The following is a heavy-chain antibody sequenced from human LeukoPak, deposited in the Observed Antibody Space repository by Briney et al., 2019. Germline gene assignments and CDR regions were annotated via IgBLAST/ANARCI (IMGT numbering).Heavy chain of an antibody. CDR2: LNHSGST. J-gene: IGHJ4*02. Sequence: SGALSLPFAVYGGSFSCYYWSWGRPPPGKGGGGIGELNHSGSTNYNPSLKSRVTISLDTSKNQFSLKLSSVTAADTAVYYCATVNSSGWYRGDWGQGTLVTVSS. D-gene: IGHD6-19*01. CDR1: GGSFSCYY. CDR3: ATVNSSGWYRGD. V-gene: IGHV4-34*01.